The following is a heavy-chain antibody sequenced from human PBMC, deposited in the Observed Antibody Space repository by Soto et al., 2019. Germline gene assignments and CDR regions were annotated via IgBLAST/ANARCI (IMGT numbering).Heavy chain of an antibody. CDR3: QAGTTFPDIYYYGMDV. D-gene: IGHD1-7*01. CDR1: GGTFSSYA. V-gene: IGHV1-69*01. CDR2: IIPIFGTA. Sequence: QVQLVQSGAEVKKPGSSVKVSCKASGGTFSSYAISWVRQAPGQGLEWMGGIIPIFGTANYAQKFQGRVTITADESTSTGYMELSSLRSEDTAVYYCQAGTTFPDIYYYGMDVWGQGTTVTVSS. J-gene: IGHJ6*02.